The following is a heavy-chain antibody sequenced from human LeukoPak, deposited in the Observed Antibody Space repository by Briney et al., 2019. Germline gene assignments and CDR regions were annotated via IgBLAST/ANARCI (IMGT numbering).Heavy chain of an antibody. D-gene: IGHD6-13*01. V-gene: IGHV3-30*04. J-gene: IGHJ4*02. Sequence: GRSLRLSCAASGFTFSSYAMHWVRQAPGKGLEWVAVISYDGSNKYYADSVKGRFTISRDNSKNTLYLQMNSLRAEDTAVYYCAKGPRSSWSYFDYWGQGTLVTVSS. CDR1: GFTFSSYA. CDR2: ISYDGSNK. CDR3: AKGPRSSWSYFDY.